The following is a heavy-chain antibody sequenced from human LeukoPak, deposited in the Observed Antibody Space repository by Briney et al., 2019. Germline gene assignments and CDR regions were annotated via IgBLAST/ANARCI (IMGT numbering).Heavy chain of an antibody. CDR3: ARVEYSAAFDY. D-gene: IGHD5-18*01. Sequence: PGGSLRLSCAASGFTFSSYEMNWVRQAPGKGLEWVSYISSSGSTIYYAGSVKGRFTISRDNAKNSPYLQMNSLRAEDTAVYYCARVEYSAAFDYWGQGTLVTVSS. V-gene: IGHV3-48*03. J-gene: IGHJ4*02. CDR2: ISSSGSTI. CDR1: GFTFSSYE.